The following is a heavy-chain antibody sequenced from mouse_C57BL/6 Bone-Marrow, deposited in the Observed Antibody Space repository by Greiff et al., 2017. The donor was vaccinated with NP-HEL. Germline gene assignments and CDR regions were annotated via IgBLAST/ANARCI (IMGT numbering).Heavy chain of an antibody. Sequence: QVQLKQSGAELVKPGASVKLSCKASGYTFTEYTIHWVKQRSGQGLEWIGWFYPGSGSIKYNEKFKDKATLTADKSSSTVYMELSRLTSEDSAVYFCARRAYGYDEDYYAMDYWGQGTSVTVSS. CDR1: GYTFTEYT. CDR2: FYPGSGSI. J-gene: IGHJ4*01. CDR3: ARRAYGYDEDYYAMDY. D-gene: IGHD2-2*01. V-gene: IGHV1-62-2*01.